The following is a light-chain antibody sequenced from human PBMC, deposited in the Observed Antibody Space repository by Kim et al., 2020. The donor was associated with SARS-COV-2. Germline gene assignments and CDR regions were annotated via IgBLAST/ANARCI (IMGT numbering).Light chain of an antibody. J-gene: IGLJ3*02. CDR2: DIS. CDR1: TGAVTSGHY. Sequence: QAVVTQEPSLTVSPGGTVTLTCGSSTGAVTSGHYPYWIQQKPGQVPTTLICDISKTHSWTPARFSGSLLGGKAALTLSGAQPEDEADYYCLLFHDGARVFGGGTQLTVL. CDR3: LLFHDGARV. V-gene: IGLV7-46*01.